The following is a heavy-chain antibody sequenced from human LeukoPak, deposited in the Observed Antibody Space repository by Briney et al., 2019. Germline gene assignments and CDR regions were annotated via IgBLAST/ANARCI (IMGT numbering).Heavy chain of an antibody. CDR3: ARDLRMITFGGVIAQGDY. V-gene: IGHV3-66*02. CDR2: IYSGGST. Sequence: PGGSLRLSCAASGFTVSSNYMSRVRQAPGKGLEWVSVIYSGGSTYYADSVKGRFTITRDNSKNTLYLQMNSLRAEDTAVYYCARDLRMITFGGVIAQGDYWGQGTLVTVSS. CDR1: GFTVSSNY. D-gene: IGHD3-16*02. J-gene: IGHJ4*02.